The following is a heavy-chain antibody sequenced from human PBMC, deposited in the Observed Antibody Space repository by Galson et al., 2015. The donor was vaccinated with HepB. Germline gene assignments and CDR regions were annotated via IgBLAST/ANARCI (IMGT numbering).Heavy chain of an antibody. CDR2: ISASGYTM. Sequence: SLRLSCAASGFTFSSYAMSWVRQAPGKGLEWVSSISASGYTMYYADSVKGRFTISRDNSRNTLYLEMNSLRADDTAVYYCAKAFASTYYFDYWGQGTLVTVSS. V-gene: IGHV3-23*01. CDR3: AKAFASTYYFDY. CDR1: GFTFSSYA. D-gene: IGHD2-21*01. J-gene: IGHJ4*02.